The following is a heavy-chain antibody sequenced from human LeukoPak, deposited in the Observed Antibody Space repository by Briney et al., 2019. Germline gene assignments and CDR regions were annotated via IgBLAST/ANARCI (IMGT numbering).Heavy chain of an antibody. CDR2: IDHTGIT. CDR3: ARVTLYCSGGSCSYYFDY. CDR1: DDSITIYY. J-gene: IGHJ4*02. Sequence: PSETLSLTCTVSDDSITIYYWSWIRQPPGKGLEWIGYIDHTGITNYNPSLNSRVTISRDTSKNHFSLELSSATAADTAVYYCARVTLYCSGGSCSYYFDYWGQGTLVTVSS. V-gene: IGHV4-59*01. D-gene: IGHD2-15*01.